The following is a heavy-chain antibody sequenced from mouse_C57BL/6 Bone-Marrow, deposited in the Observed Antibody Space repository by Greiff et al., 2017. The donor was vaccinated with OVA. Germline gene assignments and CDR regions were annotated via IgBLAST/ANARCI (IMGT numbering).Heavy chain of an antibody. CDR1: GFTFSDYG. CDR3: AAYYGSRDYAMDY. CDR2: ISNLAYSI. J-gene: IGHJ4*01. Sequence: EVQVVESGGGLVQPGGSLKLSCAASGFTFSDYGMAWVRQAPRKGPEWVAFISNLAYSIYYADTVTGRFTISRENAKNTLYLEMSSLRSEDTAMYYCAAYYGSRDYAMDYWGQGTSVTVSS. V-gene: IGHV5-15*01. D-gene: IGHD1-1*01.